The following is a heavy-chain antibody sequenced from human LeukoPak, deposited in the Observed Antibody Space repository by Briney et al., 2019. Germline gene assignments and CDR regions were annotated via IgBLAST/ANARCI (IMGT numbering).Heavy chain of an antibody. D-gene: IGHD2-21*01. CDR3: AKTDCGVAGCRLIHF. Sequence: GGSLRLSCAASGFTFTSYAMNWFRQAPGKGLEWVSTIGGSDGSTYYADSVRGRFTISRDVSVNTLYLQMNSLRAEDTATYYCAKTDCGVAGCRLIHFWGQGTLVTVSP. CDR2: IGGSDGST. J-gene: IGHJ4*02. CDR1: GFTFTSYA. V-gene: IGHV3-23*01.